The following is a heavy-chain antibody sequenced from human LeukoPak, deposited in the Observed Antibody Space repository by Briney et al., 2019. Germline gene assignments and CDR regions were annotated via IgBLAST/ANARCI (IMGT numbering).Heavy chain of an antibody. V-gene: IGHV1-8*01. J-gene: IGHJ4*02. CDR1: GYTFTSYD. D-gene: IGHD3-22*01. CDR3: ATLAGNYYDSSGYGTFDY. Sequence: ASVKVSCKASGYTFTSYDINWVRQATGQGLEWMGWMNPNSGNTGYAQKFQGRVTMTRNTSISTAYMELSSLRSEDTAVYYCATLAGNYYDSSGYGTFDYWGQGTLVTVSS. CDR2: MNPNSGNT.